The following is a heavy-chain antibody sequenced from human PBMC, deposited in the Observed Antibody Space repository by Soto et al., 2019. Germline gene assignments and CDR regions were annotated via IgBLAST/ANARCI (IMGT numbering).Heavy chain of an antibody. D-gene: IGHD2-15*01. CDR1: GGSISSGDYY. V-gene: IGHV4-30-4*01. J-gene: IGHJ5*02. CDR2: IYYSGST. Sequence: SETLSLTCTVSGGSISSGDYYWSWIRQPPGKGLEWIGYIYYSGSTYHNPSLKSRVTISVDTSKNQFSLKLSSVTAADTAVYYCARGARGSNWFDPWGQGTLVTVSS. CDR3: ARGARGSNWFDP.